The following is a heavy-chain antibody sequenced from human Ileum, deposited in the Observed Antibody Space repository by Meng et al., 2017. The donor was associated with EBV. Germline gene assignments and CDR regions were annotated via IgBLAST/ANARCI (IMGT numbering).Heavy chain of an antibody. Sequence: HLHLHESGPGLVKPSETLSLTCAVSGDSISSSNHWWGWIHQPPGKGLEWVGTIYYSGSTFYNPSLKSRVTISLDTSKNQFSLKVSSVTAADTAVYYCARRYYGVPFDNWGQGTLVTVSS. CDR3: ARRYYGVPFDN. D-gene: IGHD3-3*01. J-gene: IGHJ4*02. CDR1: GDSISSSNHW. CDR2: IYYSGST. V-gene: IGHV4-39*01.